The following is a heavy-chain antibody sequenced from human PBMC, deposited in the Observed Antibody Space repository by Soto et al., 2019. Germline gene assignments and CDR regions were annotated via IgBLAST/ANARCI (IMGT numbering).Heavy chain of an antibody. Sequence: QVQLVESGGGVVQPGRSLRLSCAASGFTFSSYAMHWVRQAPGKGLEWVAVISYDGSNKYYADSVKGRFTISRDNSKNTLYLQMNSLRAEDTAVYYCARGRGYSYDDNWFDPWGQGTLVTVSS. CDR3: ARGRGYSYDDNWFDP. CDR1: GFTFSSYA. D-gene: IGHD5-18*01. CDR2: ISYDGSNK. J-gene: IGHJ5*02. V-gene: IGHV3-30-3*01.